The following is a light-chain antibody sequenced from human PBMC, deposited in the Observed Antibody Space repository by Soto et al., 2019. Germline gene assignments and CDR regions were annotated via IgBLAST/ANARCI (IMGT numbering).Light chain of an antibody. CDR3: LQSYSTLIT. V-gene: IGKV1-39*01. J-gene: IGKJ5*01. CDR1: QSISSY. Sequence: DIQMTQSPSSLSASVGDRVNISCQASQSISSYLNWYQQKPGKAPKLLIYAASSLQSGVPSRFSGSGSGTDFTLTISSLQPEDFATYYCLQSYSTLITFGLGTRLEIK. CDR2: AAS.